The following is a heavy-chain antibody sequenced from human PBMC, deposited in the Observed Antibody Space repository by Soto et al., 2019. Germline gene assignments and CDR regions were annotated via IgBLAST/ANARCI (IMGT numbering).Heavy chain of an antibody. D-gene: IGHD3-22*01. CDR1: GFTFSSYG. CDR3: AKDSTGPLTYYYDRTGYAVAAFDI. Sequence: GGSLRLSCAASGFTFSSYGMHWVRQAPGKGLEWVSLISWDGGSTYYADSVKGRFTISRDNSKNALYLQMNSLRTEDTALYYCAKDSTGPLTYYYDRTGYAVAAFDIWGQGTMVTVSS. J-gene: IGHJ3*02. CDR2: ISWDGGST. V-gene: IGHV3-43*01.